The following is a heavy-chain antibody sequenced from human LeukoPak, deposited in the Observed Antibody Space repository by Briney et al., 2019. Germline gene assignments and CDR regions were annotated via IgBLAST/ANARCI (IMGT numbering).Heavy chain of an antibody. V-gene: IGHV1-18*01. CDR1: GYTFTSYG. CDR2: ISAYNGNT. CDR3: ARESVGYCSSTSCYEGDY. J-gene: IGHJ4*02. D-gene: IGHD2-2*01. Sequence: PSVKVSCKASGYTFTSYGISWVRQAPGQGLEWMGWISAYNGNTNYAQKLQGRVTMTTDTSTSTAYMELRSLRSDDTAVYYCARESVGYCSSTSCYEGDYWGQGTLVTVSS.